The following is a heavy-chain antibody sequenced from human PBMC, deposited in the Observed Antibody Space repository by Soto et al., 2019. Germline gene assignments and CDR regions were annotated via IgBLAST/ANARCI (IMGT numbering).Heavy chain of an antibody. Sequence: EVQLVESGGGLVQPGRSLRLSCAASGFTFDDYAMHWVRQAPGKGLEWISGISWNSGSIGYADSVKGRFTISRDNAKNSLYLQMNSLRAEDTALYYCAKDPSSSGWYYFDYWGQGPLVTVSS. D-gene: IGHD6-19*01. V-gene: IGHV3-9*01. CDR1: GFTFDDYA. CDR2: ISWNSGSI. J-gene: IGHJ4*02. CDR3: AKDPSSSGWYYFDY.